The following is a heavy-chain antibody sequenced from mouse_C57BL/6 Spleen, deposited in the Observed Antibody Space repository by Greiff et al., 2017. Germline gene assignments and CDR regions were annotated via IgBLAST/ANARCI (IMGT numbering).Heavy chain of an antibody. CDR3: ASCNSWFAY. V-gene: IGHV5-9*01. Sequence: EVKLMESGGGLVKPGGSLKLSCAASGFTFSSYTMSWVRQTPEKRLEWVATISGGGGNTYYPDSVKGRFTISRDNAKNTLYLQMSSLRSEDTALYYCASCNSWFAYWGQGTLVTVSA. J-gene: IGHJ3*01. D-gene: IGHD2-1*01. CDR1: GFTFSSYT. CDR2: ISGGGGNT.